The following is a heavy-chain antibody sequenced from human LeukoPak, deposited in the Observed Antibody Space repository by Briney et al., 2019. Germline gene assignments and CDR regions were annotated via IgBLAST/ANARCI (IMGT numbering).Heavy chain of an antibody. CDR2: INSDGTST. CDR3: AGWGDSGYDHS. CDR1: GFTFSSYW. D-gene: IGHD5-12*01. Sequence: GGSLRLSCAASGFTFSSYWMHWVRQAPGKGLVWVSRINSDGTSTSHADSVKGRFTISRDNTKNTLYLQMNSLRAEDTAVYYCAGWGDSGYDHSWGQGTLVTVSS. J-gene: IGHJ4*02. V-gene: IGHV3-74*01.